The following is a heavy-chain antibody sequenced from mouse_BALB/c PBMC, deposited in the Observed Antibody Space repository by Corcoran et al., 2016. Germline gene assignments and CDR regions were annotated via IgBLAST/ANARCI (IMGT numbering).Heavy chain of an antibody. CDR2: INPYNGGT. CDR3: ARYYGNYYAMDY. J-gene: IGHJ4*01. D-gene: IGHD2-1*01. CDR1: GYTFSSYW. V-gene: IGHV1-34*02. Sequence: VQLQQSGAELMKPGASVKISCKATGYTFSSYWIEWVKQRPGHGLEWIGLINPYNGGTSYNQKFKGKATLTVDKSSSTAYMELLSLTSEDSAVYYCARYYGNYYAMDYWGQGPSVTVSS.